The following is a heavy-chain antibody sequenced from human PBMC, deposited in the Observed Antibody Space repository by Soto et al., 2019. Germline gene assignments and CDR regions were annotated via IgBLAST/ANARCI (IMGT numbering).Heavy chain of an antibody. V-gene: IGHV3-30*18. CDR3: ANEVDCSSTSCYAPNFDY. CDR2: ISYDGSNK. CDR1: GFTFSSYG. Sequence: QVQLVESGGGVVQPRRSLRLSCAASGFTFSSYGMHWVRQAPGKGLEWVAVISYDGSNKYYADSVKGRFTISRDNSKNTLYLQMNSLRAEDTAVYYCANEVDCSSTSCYAPNFDYWGQGTLVTVSS. D-gene: IGHD2-2*01. J-gene: IGHJ4*02.